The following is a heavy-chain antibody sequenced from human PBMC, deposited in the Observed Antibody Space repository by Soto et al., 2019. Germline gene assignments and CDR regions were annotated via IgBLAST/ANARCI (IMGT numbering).Heavy chain of an antibody. CDR1: GFTFSSYG. Sequence: QVQLVESGGGVVQPGRSLRLSCAASGFTFSSYGMHWVRQAPGKGLEWVAVISYDGSNKYYADSVKGRFTISRDNSKNTLYRQMNSLRAEDTAVYYCAKSQADYGGPADAAFDPWGQGTLVTVSS. D-gene: IGHD4-17*01. CDR3: AKSQADYGGPADAAFDP. V-gene: IGHV3-30*18. CDR2: ISYDGSNK. J-gene: IGHJ5*02.